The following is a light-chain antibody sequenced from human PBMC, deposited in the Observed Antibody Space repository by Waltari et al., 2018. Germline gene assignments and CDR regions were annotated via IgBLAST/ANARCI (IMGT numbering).Light chain of an antibody. CDR3: QQRLDRPRT. CDR2: DTA. J-gene: IGKJ4*01. V-gene: IGKV3-11*01. Sequence: DIVLTQSPAILSLSPGERASLSCRASQSVTNYLAWYQQKPGQAPRLLIYDTANRATGIPARFSGSGFGTDFTLSISSLEPEDFAVYYCQQRLDRPRTFGGGTKVEIK. CDR1: QSVTNY.